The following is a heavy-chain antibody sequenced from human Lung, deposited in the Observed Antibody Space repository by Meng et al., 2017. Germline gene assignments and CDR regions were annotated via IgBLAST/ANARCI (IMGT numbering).Heavy chain of an antibody. CDR2: IGHSGIT. V-gene: IGHV4-39*01. CDR3: VRSSGWVRTGFDP. J-gene: IGHJ5*02. D-gene: IGHD6-19*01. CDR1: GGSISSNNDY. Sequence: QLQLQESGPGLVKPSETLSLTCTVSGGSISSNNDYWGWIRQPPGKGLEWIGSIGHSGITYYTPSLKSRATVSIDTSKSQFSLKLTSVTAADTAVYYCVRSSGWVRTGFDPWGQGTLVTVSS.